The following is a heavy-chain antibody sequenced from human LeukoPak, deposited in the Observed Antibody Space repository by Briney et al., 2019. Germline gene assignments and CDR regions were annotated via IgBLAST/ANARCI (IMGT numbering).Heavy chain of an antibody. J-gene: IGHJ3*02. V-gene: IGHV4-59*01. D-gene: IGHD6-13*01. CDR3: ARGAAAGIITDDAFDI. CDR2: IYYSGST. Sequence: PSETLSLTCTVSGGSISNYYWSWIRQPPGKGLEWIGYIYYSGSTNYNPSLKSRVTISVDTSKNQFSLKLSSVTAADTAVYYCARGAAAGIITDDAFDIWGQGTMVTVSS. CDR1: GGSISNYY.